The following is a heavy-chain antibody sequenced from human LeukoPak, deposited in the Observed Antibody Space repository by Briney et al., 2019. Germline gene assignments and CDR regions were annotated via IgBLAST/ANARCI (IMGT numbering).Heavy chain of an antibody. CDR3: ATRIAAAAKGDAFDI. V-gene: IGHV1-3*01. CDR1: GYTFTSYD. J-gene: IGHJ3*02. Sequence: ASVKVSCKASGYTFTSYDINWVRQATGQRLEWMGWINAGNGNTKYSQKFQGRVTITRDTSASTAYMELSSLRSEDTAVYYCATRIAAAAKGDAFDIWGQGTMVTVSS. CDR2: INAGNGNT. D-gene: IGHD6-13*01.